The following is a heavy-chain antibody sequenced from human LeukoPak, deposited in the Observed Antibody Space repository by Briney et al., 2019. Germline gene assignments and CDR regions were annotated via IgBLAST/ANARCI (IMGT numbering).Heavy chain of an antibody. CDR1: GYTFTSYG. Sequence: ASVRVSCKTSGYTFTSYGISWVRQAPGQGLEWMGWISAYNGNTNYAQKLQGRVTMTTDTPTATAYMELRSLRSDDTAVYYCARGGNYFRFDPWGQGTLVTVSS. V-gene: IGHV1-18*01. CDR2: ISAYNGNT. CDR3: ARGGNYFRFDP. J-gene: IGHJ5*02. D-gene: IGHD1-26*01.